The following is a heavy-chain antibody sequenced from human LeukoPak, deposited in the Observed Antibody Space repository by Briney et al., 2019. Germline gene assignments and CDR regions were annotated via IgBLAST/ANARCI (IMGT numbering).Heavy chain of an antibody. CDR1: GGSFSGYC. CDR3: ARHLAILSGFDY. CDR2: INHSGST. J-gene: IGHJ4*02. V-gene: IGHV4-34*01. D-gene: IGHD2/OR15-2a*01. Sequence: SETLSLTCAVYGGSFSGYCWSWIRQPPGKGLEWIGEINHSGSTNYNPSLKSRVTISVDTSKNQFSLKLSSVTAADTAVYYCARHLAILSGFDYWGQGTLVTVSS.